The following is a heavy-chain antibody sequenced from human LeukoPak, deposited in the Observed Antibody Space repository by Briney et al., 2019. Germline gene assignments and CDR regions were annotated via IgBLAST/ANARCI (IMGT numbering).Heavy chain of an antibody. V-gene: IGHV3-21*01. D-gene: IGHD3-10*01. CDR3: VARGGISNWFDP. Sequence: GGSLRLSCAASGFTFSSYSMNWVRQAPGKGLEWVSSISSSSSYIYYADSVKGRFTISRDNAKKSLYLQMNSLRAEDTTVYYCVARGGISNWFDPWGQGTLVTVSS. CDR2: ISSSSSYI. J-gene: IGHJ5*02. CDR1: GFTFSSYS.